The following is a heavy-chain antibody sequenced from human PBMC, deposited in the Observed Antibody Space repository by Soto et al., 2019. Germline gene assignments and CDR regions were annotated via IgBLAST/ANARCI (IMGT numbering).Heavy chain of an antibody. J-gene: IGHJ4*02. CDR2: ISYDGSNK. V-gene: IGHV3-30*18. CDR1: GFTFSSYG. D-gene: IGHD6-19*01. CDR3: AKESRISVAGTQRLNY. Sequence: GGSLRLSCAASGFTFSSYGMHWVRQAPGKGLEWVAVISYDGSNKYYADSVKGRFTISRDNSKNTLYLQMNSLRAEDTAVYYCAKESRISVAGTQRLNYWGQGTLVTVFS.